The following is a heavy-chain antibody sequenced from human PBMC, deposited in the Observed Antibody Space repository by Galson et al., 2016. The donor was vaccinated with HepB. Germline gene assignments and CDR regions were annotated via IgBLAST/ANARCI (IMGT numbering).Heavy chain of an antibody. V-gene: IGHV4-59*01. D-gene: IGHD3-10*01. CDR3: AGAYYGAGSQLGY. Sequence: SETLSLTCTVSGGSISGYYWSWIRRPPGKGLEWIGYVYYGGHTNYKSSLKSRVNISVDTSKRQFSMQLSSVTAADTAVYYCAGAYYGAGSQLGYLGQGTLVTVSS. CDR1: GGSISGYY. J-gene: IGHJ1*01. CDR2: VYYGGHT.